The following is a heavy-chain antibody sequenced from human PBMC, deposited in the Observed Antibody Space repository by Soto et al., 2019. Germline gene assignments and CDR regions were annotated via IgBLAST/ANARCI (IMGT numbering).Heavy chain of an antibody. Sequence: GGSLRLCCAASGFTFSSYWMHWVRQAPGKGLVWVSRIESDGSSPIYADSVKGRFTISRDNAKNTLYLQMNSLRAEDTAVYYCAKSNWFDPWGQGTLVTVSS. J-gene: IGHJ5*02. V-gene: IGHV3-74*01. CDR2: IESDGSSP. CDR3: AKSNWFDP. CDR1: GFTFSSYW.